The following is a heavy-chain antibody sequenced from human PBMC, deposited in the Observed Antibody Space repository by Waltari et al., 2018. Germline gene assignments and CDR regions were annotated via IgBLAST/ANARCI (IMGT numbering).Heavy chain of an antibody. Sequence: QVQLQQSGPGLVKPSQTLSLTCAIPGDRVSRNSAAWNWLRQSPPRGLEWLGRTYYRSKWYNDYAVSVKSRITINPDTSKNQFSLQLNSVTPEDTAVYYCARGSIAVAGTNWYFDLWGRGTLVTVSS. CDR1: GDRVSRNSAA. CDR3: ARGSIAVAGTNWYFDL. D-gene: IGHD6-19*01. CDR2: TYYRSKWYN. V-gene: IGHV6-1*01. J-gene: IGHJ2*01.